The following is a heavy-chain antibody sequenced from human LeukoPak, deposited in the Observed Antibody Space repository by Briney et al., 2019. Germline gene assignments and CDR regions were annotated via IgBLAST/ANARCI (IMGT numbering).Heavy chain of an antibody. CDR1: GFTFSSYW. V-gene: IGHV3-7*01. CDR3: ARDPEFGSGSYLGGYYFDY. Sequence: PGGSLRLSCAASGFTFSSYWMSWVRQAPGKGLEWVANIKQDGSEKYYVDSVKGRFTISRDNAKNSLYLQMNSLRAEDTAVYYCARDPEFGSGSYLGGYYFDYWGQGTLVTVSS. D-gene: IGHD3-10*01. CDR2: IKQDGSEK. J-gene: IGHJ4*02.